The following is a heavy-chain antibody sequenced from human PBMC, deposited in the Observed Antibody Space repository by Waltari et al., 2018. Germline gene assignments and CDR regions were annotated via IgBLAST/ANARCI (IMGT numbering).Heavy chain of an antibody. J-gene: IGHJ4*02. CDR2: IYRGGRT. D-gene: IGHD6-19*01. CDR1: GFPVRSNY. V-gene: IGHV3-66*01. CDR3: TRDAGAVAAEGDY. Sequence: EVQLVESGGGLVQPGGSLRRSWAASGFPVRSNYMSWVRQAPGKGLEGVSLIYRGGRTYYADSVKGRFTIARDNSKNTLYLQMNSLRAEDTAVYYCTRDAGAVAAEGDYWGQGTLVTVSS.